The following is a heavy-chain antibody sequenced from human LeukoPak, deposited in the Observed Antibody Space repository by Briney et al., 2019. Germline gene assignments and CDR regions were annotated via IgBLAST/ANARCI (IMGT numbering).Heavy chain of an antibody. J-gene: IGHJ4*02. CDR3: ARNVYRTFDS. V-gene: IGHV3-7*01. CDR1: GFTFSTYW. CDR2: IKQDGSEK. Sequence: PGGSLRLSCAASGFTFSTYWMSWVRQAPGKGLEWVANIKQDGSEKYYVDSVKDRFTISRDNAKNSLYLQMNCLRVEDTAVYYCARNVYRTFDSWDQGTLVTVSS. D-gene: IGHD1-14*01.